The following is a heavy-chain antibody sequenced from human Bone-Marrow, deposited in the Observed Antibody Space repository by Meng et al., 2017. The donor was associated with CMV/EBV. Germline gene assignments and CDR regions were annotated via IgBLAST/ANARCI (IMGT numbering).Heavy chain of an antibody. CDR2: ISAYNGNT. V-gene: IGHV1-18*01. Sequence: ASVKVSCKASGYTFTSYGISWVRQAPGQGLEWMGWISAYNGNTNYAQKLQGRVTMTTDTSTSTAYMELRSLRFDDTAVYYCARGAGENTYYYDSSGSTYYYYYGMNVWGQGTTVTVSS. J-gene: IGHJ6*02. D-gene: IGHD3-22*01. CDR3: ARGAGENTYYYDSSGSTYYYYYGMNV. CDR1: GYTFTSYG.